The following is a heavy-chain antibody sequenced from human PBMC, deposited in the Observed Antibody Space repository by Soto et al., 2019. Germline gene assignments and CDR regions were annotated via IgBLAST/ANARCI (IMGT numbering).Heavy chain of an antibody. D-gene: IGHD2-2*01. CDR2: ISLYSDGT. J-gene: IGHJ5*02. CDR3: ARVVPGAEAWFGP. CDR1: GYTFSNYG. V-gene: IGHV1-18*01. Sequence: QVQLVQSGGEVKRPGASVKVSCKTSGYTFSNYGITWVRQAPGQPLEWLGWISLYSDGTNYAQKFQGRVPMTTDTSTTTAYMELRSLGSDDTAVYYCARVVPGAEAWFGPWGQGTLVTVSS.